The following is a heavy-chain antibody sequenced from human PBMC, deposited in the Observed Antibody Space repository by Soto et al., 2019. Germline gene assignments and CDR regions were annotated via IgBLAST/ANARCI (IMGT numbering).Heavy chain of an antibody. V-gene: IGHV4-59*08. CDR1: GGSISSYY. J-gene: IGHJ5*02. CDR2: IYYSGST. Sequence: SETLSLTCTVSGGSISSYYWSWIRQPPGKGLEWIGYIYYSGSTNYNPSLKSRVTISVDTSKNQFSLKLSSVTAADTAVYYCARRYGSGSYTNWFDPWGQGTLVTVS. CDR3: ARRYGSGSYTNWFDP. D-gene: IGHD3-10*01.